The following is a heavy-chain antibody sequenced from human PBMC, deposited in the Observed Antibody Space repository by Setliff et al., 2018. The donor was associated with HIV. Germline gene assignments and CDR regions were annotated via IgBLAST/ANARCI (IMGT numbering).Heavy chain of an antibody. D-gene: IGHD3-22*01. CDR2: AYHRGNT. V-gene: IGHV4-4*02. CDR3: ARGGPDYYDYPYFDS. CDR1: GVSTSNNNYW. J-gene: IGHJ4*02. Sequence: SETLSLTCAVSGVSTSNNNYWWSWVRQPPGKGLEWIGEAYHRGNTNYNPSLKSRVTMSVDKSLNQVSLKLSSVTAADTAVYFCARGGPDYYDYPYFDSWGQGTLVTVSS.